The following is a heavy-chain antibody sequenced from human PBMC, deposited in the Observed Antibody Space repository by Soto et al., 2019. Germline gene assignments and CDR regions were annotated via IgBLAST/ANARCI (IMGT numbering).Heavy chain of an antibody. J-gene: IGHJ3*02. D-gene: IGHD3-9*01. V-gene: IGHV3-48*02. Sequence: EVQLVESGGGLVQPGGSLRLSCAASGFTFSSFGMNWVRQAPGMGLEWVSYIGSSSSPIYYADSVKGRFTISRDNAKNSLYLQMNSLRDDDTDVYYCARDVDDILTGLSDAFDIWGQGTMVTVSS. CDR2: IGSSSSPI. CDR1: GFTFSSFG. CDR3: ARDVDDILTGLSDAFDI.